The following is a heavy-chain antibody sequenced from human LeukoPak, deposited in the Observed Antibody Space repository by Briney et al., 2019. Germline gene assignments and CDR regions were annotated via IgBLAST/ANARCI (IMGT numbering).Heavy chain of an antibody. CDR3: ARGRDTAMD. J-gene: IGHJ4*02. D-gene: IGHD5-18*01. V-gene: IGHV4-59*01. CDR1: GGSISSYY. Sequence: KSSETLSLTCTVTGGSISSYYWSWIRQPPGKGLEWIGYIYYSGSTNYNPSLKSRVTISVDTSKNQFSLKLSSVTAADTAVYYCARGRDTAMDWGQGTLVTVSS. CDR2: IYYSGST.